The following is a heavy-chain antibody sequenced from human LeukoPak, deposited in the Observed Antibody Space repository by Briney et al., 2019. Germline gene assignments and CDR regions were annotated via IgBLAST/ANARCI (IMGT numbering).Heavy chain of an antibody. CDR2: IIPILGIA. J-gene: IGHJ6*02. D-gene: IGHD4-17*01. Sequence: SVKVSCKASGGTFSSYAISWVRQAPGQGLEWMGRIIPILGIANYAQKFQGRVTITADKSTSTAYMELSSLRSGDTAVYYCARVTGYGDYYYYGMDVWGQGTTVTVSS. V-gene: IGHV1-69*04. CDR3: ARVTGYGDYYYYGMDV. CDR1: GGTFSSYA.